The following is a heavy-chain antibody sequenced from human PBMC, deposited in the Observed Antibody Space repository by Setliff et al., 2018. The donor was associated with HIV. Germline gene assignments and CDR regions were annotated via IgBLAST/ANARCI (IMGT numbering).Heavy chain of an antibody. J-gene: IGHJ4*02. CDR3: ASSPAWRSDFGLHTFDY. V-gene: IGHV4-38-2*02. Sequence: SETLSLTCIVSSGSISSGDYYWSWIRQPPGKGLEWIGSVYHTGSTYYNPSLKSRVTMSADTSKNQFSLKLSSVTAADTAVYYCASSPAWRSDFGLHTFDYWGQGTLVTVSS. CDR2: VYHTGST. CDR1: SGSISSGDYY. D-gene: IGHD2-2*01.